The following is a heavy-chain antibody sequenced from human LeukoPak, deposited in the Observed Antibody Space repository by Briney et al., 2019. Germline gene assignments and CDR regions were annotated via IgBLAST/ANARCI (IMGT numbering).Heavy chain of an antibody. CDR2: IYSGGST. Sequence: PGGSLRLSCAASGFTVSSNYMSWVRQAPGKGLEWVSVIYSGGSTYYADSVKGRFTISRDNSKNTLYLQMNSLRAEDTAVYYCAREPYGSGSLSSSFDYWGQGTLVTVSS. J-gene: IGHJ4*02. V-gene: IGHV3-66*01. CDR1: GFTVSSNY. CDR3: AREPYGSGSLSSSFDY. D-gene: IGHD3-10*01.